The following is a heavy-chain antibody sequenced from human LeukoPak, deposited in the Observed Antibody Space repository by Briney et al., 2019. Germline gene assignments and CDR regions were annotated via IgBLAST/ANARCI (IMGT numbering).Heavy chain of an antibody. CDR1: GFTVSGNY. V-gene: IGHV3-66*01. J-gene: IGHJ6*02. Sequence: GGSLRLSCAASGFTVSGNYMSWVRQAPGKGLEWVSLLYSGGSTYYTDSVKGRFSISRDNSKNTLYLQMNSLRAEDTAVYYCASRDKGYYYGMDVWGQGTTVTVSS. D-gene: IGHD5-24*01. CDR2: LYSGGST. CDR3: ASRDKGYYYGMDV.